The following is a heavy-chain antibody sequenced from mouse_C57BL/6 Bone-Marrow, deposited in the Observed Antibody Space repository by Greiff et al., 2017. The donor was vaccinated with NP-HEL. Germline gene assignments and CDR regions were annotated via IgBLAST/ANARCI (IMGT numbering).Heavy chain of an antibody. CDR3: ARLDDNVAMDY. CDR2: ISSGSSTI. V-gene: IGHV5-17*01. D-gene: IGHD2-4*01. J-gene: IGHJ4*01. Sequence: EVHLVESGGGLVKPGGSLKLSCAASGFTFSDYGMHWVRQAPEKGLEWVAYISSGSSTIYYADTVKGRFTISRDNAKNTLFLQMTSLRSEDTAMYYCARLDDNVAMDYWGQGTSVTVSS. CDR1: GFTFSDYG.